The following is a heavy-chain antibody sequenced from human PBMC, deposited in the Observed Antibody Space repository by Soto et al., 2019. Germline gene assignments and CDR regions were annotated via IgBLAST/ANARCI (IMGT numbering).Heavy chain of an antibody. CDR3: AGDRRGAPSGFHY. CDR1: GDSVSSDSAA. D-gene: IGHD3-10*01. J-gene: IGHJ4*02. CDR2: TYYRSKWYI. Sequence: SQTLSRTCAISGDSVSSDSAAWNWIRQSPSRGLEWLGRTYYRSKWYIDYAVSVKGRITIHPDTSKNQFSLQLNSATPEDTAVYYCAGDRRGAPSGFHYWGQGTLVTVSS. V-gene: IGHV6-1*01.